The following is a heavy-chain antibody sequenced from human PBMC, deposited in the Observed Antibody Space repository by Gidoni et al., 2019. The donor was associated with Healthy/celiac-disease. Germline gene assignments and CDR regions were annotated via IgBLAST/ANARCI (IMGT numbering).Heavy chain of an antibody. CDR1: GFTFSSYG. V-gene: IGHV3-30*18. Sequence: QVQLVESGGGVVQPGRSLRLSCAASGFTFSSYGMPWVRQAPGKGLECVAVISDDGSNKYYADSVKGRFTISRDNSKNTLYLQMNSLRAEDTAVYYCAKEGGSGSYFLYYYYGMDVWGQGTTVTVSS. D-gene: IGHD1-26*01. CDR2: ISDDGSNK. CDR3: AKEGGSGSYFLYYYYGMDV. J-gene: IGHJ6*02.